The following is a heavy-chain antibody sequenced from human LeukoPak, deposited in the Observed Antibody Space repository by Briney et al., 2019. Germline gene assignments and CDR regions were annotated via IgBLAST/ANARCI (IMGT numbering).Heavy chain of an antibody. CDR3: ARVAAMVYYYYGMDV. CDR2: INHSGST. CDR1: GGSFSGYY. V-gene: IGHV4-34*01. Sequence: SETLSLTCVVYGGSFSGYYWSWIRQPPGKGLEWIGEINHSGSTNYNPSLKSRVTISVDTSKNQFSLKLSSVTAADTAVYYCARVAAMVYYYYGMDVWGQGTTVTVSS. J-gene: IGHJ6*02. D-gene: IGHD5-18*01.